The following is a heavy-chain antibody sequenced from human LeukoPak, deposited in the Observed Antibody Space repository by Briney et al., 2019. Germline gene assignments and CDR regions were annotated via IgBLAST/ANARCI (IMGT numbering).Heavy chain of an antibody. V-gene: IGHV1-46*01. CDR1: GYTFISFY. Sequence: GASVKVSCKASGYTFISFYMHGVRQAPGQGLEWMGIMDPSGGSTSYPQKFQGRVTMTRDISTRTVYMELSSLGYEDTAVYYCARARELGSKTKYYFDYWGQGTLVTVSS. CDR3: ARARELGSKTKYYFDY. J-gene: IGHJ4*02. D-gene: IGHD1-7*01. CDR2: MDPSGGST.